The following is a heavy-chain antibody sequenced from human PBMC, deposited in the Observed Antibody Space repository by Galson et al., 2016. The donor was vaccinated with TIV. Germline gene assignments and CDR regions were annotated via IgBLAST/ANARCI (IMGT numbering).Heavy chain of an antibody. V-gene: IGHV1-2*02. CDR3: ARGVYGVHSVGFDY. CDR2: IDPKNGDT. CDR1: GDTFASYA. D-gene: IGHD4/OR15-4a*01. J-gene: IGHJ4*02. Sequence: SVKVSCKASGDTFASYAFSWVRQAPGQGLEWMGGIDPKNGDTDYAQNFQGRVTMTRDTSISTAYMELTRLASDDTAMYYCARGVYGVHSVGFDYWGQGTRVTVSS.